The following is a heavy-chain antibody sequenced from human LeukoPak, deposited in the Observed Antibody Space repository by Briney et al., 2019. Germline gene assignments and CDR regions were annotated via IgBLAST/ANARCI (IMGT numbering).Heavy chain of an antibody. CDR3: ARDLPVGMATISLNY. J-gene: IGHJ4*02. CDR2: INPNSGGT. D-gene: IGHD5-24*01. CDR1: GYTFTGYY. Sequence: ASVKVSCKASGYTFTGYYMHWVRQAPGQGLEWMGWINPNSGGTNYAQKLQGRVTMTRDTSISTAYMELSSLRSEDTAVYYCARDLPVGMATISLNYWGQGTLVTVSS. V-gene: IGHV1-2*02.